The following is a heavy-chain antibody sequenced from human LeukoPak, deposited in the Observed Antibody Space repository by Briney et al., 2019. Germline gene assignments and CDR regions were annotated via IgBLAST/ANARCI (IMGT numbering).Heavy chain of an antibody. V-gene: IGHV3-23*01. J-gene: IGHJ4*02. CDR1: GFTFSSYA. CDR2: ISGSGGST. CDR3: ASHLEMATINVDY. Sequence: QTGGSLRLSCAASGFTFSSYAMSWVRQAPGKGLEWVSAISGSGGSTYYADSVKGRFTISRDNSKNTLYLQMNSLRAEDTAVYYCASHLEMATINVDYWGQGTLVTVSS. D-gene: IGHD5-24*01.